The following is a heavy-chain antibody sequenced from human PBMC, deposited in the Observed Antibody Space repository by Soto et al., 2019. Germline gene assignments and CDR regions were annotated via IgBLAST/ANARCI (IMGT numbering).Heavy chain of an antibody. V-gene: IGHV3-23*01. CDR2: ISGSGGST. J-gene: IGHJ4*02. CDR1: GFTFSSYG. D-gene: IGHD3-3*01. CDR3: AKEEPWYYDFWSGYGEFDS. Sequence: GGSLRLSCAASGFTFSSYGMSWVRQAPGKGLAWVSAISGSGGSTYYADSVKGRFTISRDNSKNTLYLQMNSLRAEDTAVYYCAKEEPWYYDFWSGYGEFDSWGQGTLVTVSS.